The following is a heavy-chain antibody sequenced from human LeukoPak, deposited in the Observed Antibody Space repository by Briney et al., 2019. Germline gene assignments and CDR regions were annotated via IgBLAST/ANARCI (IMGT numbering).Heavy chain of an antibody. CDR3: ARGAGFAFDY. V-gene: IGHV4-34*01. Sequence: SETLSLTCTVSGGSISSYYWSWIRQPPGKGLEWIGEINHSGSTNYNPSLKSRVTISVDTSKNQFSLKLSSVTAADTAVYYCARGAGFAFDYWGQGTLVTVSS. CDR1: GGSISSYY. D-gene: IGHD6-19*01. CDR2: INHSGST. J-gene: IGHJ4*02.